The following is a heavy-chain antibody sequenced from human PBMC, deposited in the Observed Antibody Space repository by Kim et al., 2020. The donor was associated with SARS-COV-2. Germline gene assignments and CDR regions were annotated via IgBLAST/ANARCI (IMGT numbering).Heavy chain of an antibody. CDR2: IYSGGTT. Sequence: GGSLRLSCAASGFIVDSKYMAWVRQAPGKGLEWVSLIYSGGTTDYTDSVKGRFSIDRDISRNTVYLQMSGLRVEDTAVYFCASNPGHFDWPFDYWGQGTL. CDR3: ASNPGHFDWPFDY. J-gene: IGHJ4*02. CDR1: GFIVDSKY. D-gene: IGHD3-9*01. V-gene: IGHV3-53*01.